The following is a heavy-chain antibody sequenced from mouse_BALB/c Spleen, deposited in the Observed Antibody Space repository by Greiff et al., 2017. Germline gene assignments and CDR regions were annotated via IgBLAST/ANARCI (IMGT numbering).Heavy chain of an antibody. CDR1: GFTFSDYY. V-gene: IGHV5-4*02. Sequence: EVNVVESGGGLVKPGGSLKLSCAASGFTFSDYYMYWVRQTPEKRLEWVATISDGGSYTYYPDSVKGRFTISRDNAKNNLYLQMSSLKSEDTAMYYCARGDGFYAMDYWGQGTSVTVSS. D-gene: IGHD2-3*01. CDR2: ISDGGSYT. J-gene: IGHJ4*01. CDR3: ARGDGFYAMDY.